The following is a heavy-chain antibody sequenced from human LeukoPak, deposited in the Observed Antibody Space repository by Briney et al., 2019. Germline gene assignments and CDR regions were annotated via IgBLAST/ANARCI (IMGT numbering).Heavy chain of an antibody. CDR1: GFTFSSYA. Sequence: PGRSLRLSCAASGFTFSSYAMSWVRQAPGRGLEWVPAISGSGGSTYYADCVKGRFTISRDNTKNTLYLQMNSLRAEDTAVYYCAKEGPQGDYDYWGQGTLVTVSS. CDR2: ISGSGGST. CDR3: AKEGPQGDYDY. V-gene: IGHV3-23*01. J-gene: IGHJ4*02.